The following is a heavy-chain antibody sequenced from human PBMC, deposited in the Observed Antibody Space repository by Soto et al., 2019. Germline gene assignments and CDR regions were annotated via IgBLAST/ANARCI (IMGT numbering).Heavy chain of an antibody. CDR3: ARGVTMVRGVILYYFDY. CDR1: GGSVSSGSYY. Sequence: SETLSLTCTVSGGSVSSGSYYWSWIRQPPGKGLEWIGYIYYSGSTNYNPSLKSRVTISVDTSKNQFSLKLSSVTAADTAVYYCARGVTMVRGVILYYFDYWGQGTLVTVSS. J-gene: IGHJ4*02. V-gene: IGHV4-61*01. CDR2: IYYSGST. D-gene: IGHD3-10*01.